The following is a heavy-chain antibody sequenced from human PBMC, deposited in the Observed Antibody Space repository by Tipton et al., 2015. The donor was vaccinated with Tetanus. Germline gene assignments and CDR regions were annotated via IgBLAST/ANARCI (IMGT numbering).Heavy chain of an antibody. CDR2: IYFEGST. CDR3: ARHLYGYWFDP. D-gene: IGHD2/OR15-2a*01. CDR1: GGPVSSSNW. J-gene: IGHJ5*02. Sequence: TLSLTCDVSGGPVSSSNWWSWVRQAPGKGLEWIASIYFEGSTYYSPSLRSRLTIDMDTSQNLFSLRLASVTAADTAVYYCARHLYGYWFDPWGQGAPVTVSS. V-gene: IGHV4-4*02.